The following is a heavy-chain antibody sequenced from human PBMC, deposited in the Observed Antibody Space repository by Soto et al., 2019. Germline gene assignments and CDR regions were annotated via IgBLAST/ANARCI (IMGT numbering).Heavy chain of an antibody. CDR3: ARGPYSYGLDY. Sequence: SETLSLTCTVSGGSISSYYWSWIRQPPGKGLEWIGYIYYSGSTYYNPSLKSRVTISVDTSKNQFSLKLSSVTAADTAVYYCARGPYSYGLDYWGQGTLVTVSS. D-gene: IGHD5-18*01. CDR1: GGSISSYY. CDR2: IYYSGST. J-gene: IGHJ4*02. V-gene: IGHV4-59*08.